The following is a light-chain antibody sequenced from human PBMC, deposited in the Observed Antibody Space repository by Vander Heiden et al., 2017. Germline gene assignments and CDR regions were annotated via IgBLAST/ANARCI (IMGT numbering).Light chain of an antibody. J-gene: IGKJ2*01. CDR1: LSLVYSDGNTY. CDR3: MQDTHWPYT. CDR2: KVS. Sequence: DAVMTQSPLSLPVTLGQPASISCRSSLSLVYSDGNTYLNWFQQRPGQSPRRLIYKVSNRDSGVPDRFSGSESGTDFTLKISRVEAEDVGIYYCMQDTHWPYTFGQGTKLEIK. V-gene: IGKV2-30*01.